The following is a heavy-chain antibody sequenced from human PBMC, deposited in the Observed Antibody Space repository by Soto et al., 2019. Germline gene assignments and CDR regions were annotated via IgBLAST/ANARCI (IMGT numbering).Heavy chain of an antibody. J-gene: IGHJ2*01. CDR2: ISSNRGST. Sequence: PGGSLKLSCAPSGFTFTSYAMKWVRQATGKGLKYVSAISSNRGSTYYANSMKSKYTIYRDKSKNMLYLQMGSLRAEDMAVYYCAREGPNWYFDLW. V-gene: IGHV3-64*01. CDR3: AREGPNWYFDL. CDR1: GFTFTSYA.